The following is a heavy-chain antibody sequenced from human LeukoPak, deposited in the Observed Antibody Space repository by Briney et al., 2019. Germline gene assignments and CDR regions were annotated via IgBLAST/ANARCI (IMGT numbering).Heavy chain of an antibody. CDR3: ARQSSSSWYWYFHP. V-gene: IGHV4-59*08. J-gene: IGHJ1*01. CDR1: GGSFSSYY. CDR2: IYYSGDT. D-gene: IGHD6-13*01. Sequence: SETLSLTCAVYGGSFSSYYWSWIRQPPGKGLEWIGHIYYSGDTNYNPSLKSRVSISVDTSKNEFSLRLSSVTAADTAVYYCARQSSSSWYWYFHPWGQGTLVSVSS.